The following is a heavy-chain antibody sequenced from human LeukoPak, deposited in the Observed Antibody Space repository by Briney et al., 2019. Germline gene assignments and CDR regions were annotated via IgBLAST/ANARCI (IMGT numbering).Heavy chain of an antibody. Sequence: SETLSLTCTVSGGSISSSSYYWGWIRQPPGKGLEWIGSIYYSGSTYYNPSLKSRVTISVDTSKNQFSLKLGSVTAADTAVYYCARRRGYYSSGPRYNWFDPWGQGTLVTVSS. CDR1: GGSISSSSYY. D-gene: IGHD3-10*01. J-gene: IGHJ5*02. V-gene: IGHV4-39*01. CDR2: IYYSGST. CDR3: ARRRGYYSSGPRYNWFDP.